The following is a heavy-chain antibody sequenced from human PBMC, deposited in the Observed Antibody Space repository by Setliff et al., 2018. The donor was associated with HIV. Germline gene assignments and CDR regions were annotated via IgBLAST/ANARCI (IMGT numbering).Heavy chain of an antibody. J-gene: IGHJ4*02. CDR1: GGSFSGYY. Sequence: SETLSLTCAVYGGSFSGYYWSWIRQPPGKGLEWIGEINHSGSTNYNPSLKSRVTISVDTSKNQFSLKVNSVTAADTAVYYCATGRLRATSPFDNWGQGTLVTVSS. V-gene: IGHV4-34*01. CDR2: INHSGST. D-gene: IGHD1-26*01. CDR3: ATGRLRATSPFDN.